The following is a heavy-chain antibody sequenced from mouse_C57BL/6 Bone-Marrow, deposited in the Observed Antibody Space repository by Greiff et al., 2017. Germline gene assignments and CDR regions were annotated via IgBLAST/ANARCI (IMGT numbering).Heavy chain of an antibody. CDR3: TRVGYDGYYERDY. CDR1: GYTFTDYE. J-gene: IGHJ2*01. CDR2: IDPETGGT. Sequence: QVQLQQSGAELVRPGASVTLSCKASGYTFTDYEMHWVKQTPVHGLEWIGAIDPETGGTAYNQKFKGKAILTADKSSSTAYMELRSLTSEDSAVYYWTRVGYDGYYERDYWGQGTTLTVSS. V-gene: IGHV1-15*01. D-gene: IGHD2-3*01.